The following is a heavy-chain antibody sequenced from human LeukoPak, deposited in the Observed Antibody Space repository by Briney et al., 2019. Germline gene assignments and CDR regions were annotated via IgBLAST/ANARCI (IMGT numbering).Heavy chain of an antibody. CDR2: ISHSGST. CDR1: GGSFSGYY. Sequence: SETLSLTCAVYGGSFSGYYWSWIRQPPGKGLEWIGEISHSGSTNYNPSLKSRVTISVDTSKNQFSLKLSSVTAADTAVYYCARHGTGTGYPLDYWGLGTLVTVSS. V-gene: IGHV4-34*01. J-gene: IGHJ4*02. D-gene: IGHD3/OR15-3a*01. CDR3: ARHGTGTGYPLDY.